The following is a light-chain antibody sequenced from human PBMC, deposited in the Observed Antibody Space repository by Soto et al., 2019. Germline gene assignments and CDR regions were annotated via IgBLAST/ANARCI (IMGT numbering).Light chain of an antibody. Sequence: IRIAQSPSSLSASTRDRVSISCRASQSISTYLHWYQQKPGKAPNLLIYAACTLQSGVPSRFSGSGSGTDFTLTISSLQPEDFATYFCQHGYSTPLTFGGGTKVDIK. CDR2: AAC. CDR3: QHGYSTPLT. V-gene: IGKV1-39*01. CDR1: QSISTY. J-gene: IGKJ4*01.